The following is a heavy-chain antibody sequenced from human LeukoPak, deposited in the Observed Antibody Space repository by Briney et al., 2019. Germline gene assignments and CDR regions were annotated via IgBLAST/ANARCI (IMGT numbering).Heavy chain of an antibody. Sequence: GGSLRLSCAASGFTFSSYWMHWVRQAPGKGLVWVSRINSDGSSTSYADSVKGRFTISRDNAKNTPYLQMNSLRAEDTAVYYCARGYCSSTSCYASFDYWGQGTLVTVSS. D-gene: IGHD2-2*01. CDR2: INSDGSST. V-gene: IGHV3-74*01. J-gene: IGHJ4*02. CDR3: ARGYCSSTSCYASFDY. CDR1: GFTFSSYW.